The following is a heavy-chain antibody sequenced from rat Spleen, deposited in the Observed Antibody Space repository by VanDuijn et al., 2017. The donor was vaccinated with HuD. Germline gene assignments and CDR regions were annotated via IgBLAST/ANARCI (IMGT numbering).Heavy chain of an antibody. D-gene: IGHD1-1*01. V-gene: IGHV5-31*01. J-gene: IGHJ2*01. Sequence: EVQLVESGGGLVQPGRSLKLSCVASGFTFNKYWMTWIRQAPGKGLEWVAAITNTGDRTYYPDSVKGRFTISRDNAKSTLYLQMNSLRSEDTATYYCTSYYSGDFDYWGQGVMVTVSS. CDR3: TSYYSGDFDY. CDR1: GFTFNKYW. CDR2: ITNTGDRT.